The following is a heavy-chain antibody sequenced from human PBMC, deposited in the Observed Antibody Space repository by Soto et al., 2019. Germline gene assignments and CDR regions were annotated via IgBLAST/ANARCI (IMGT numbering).Heavy chain of an antibody. Sequence: SETLSLTCTVSGGSINSGDYYWSWIRQPPGKGLEWIGYIYYSGTTYYNPSLKSRVTISVDTSKDQFSLRLSSVTAADTAVYYCARGMTTVTTFDYWGQGTLVTVSS. V-gene: IGHV4-30-4*01. D-gene: IGHD4-4*01. CDR2: IYYSGTT. J-gene: IGHJ4*02. CDR1: GGSINSGDYY. CDR3: ARGMTTVTTFDY.